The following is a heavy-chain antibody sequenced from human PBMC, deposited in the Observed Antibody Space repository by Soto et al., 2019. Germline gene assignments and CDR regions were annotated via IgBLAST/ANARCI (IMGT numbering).Heavy chain of an antibody. Sequence: SEPLSLTCTVSGGSISSYYWSWIRQPPGKGLEWIGYIYYSGSTNYNPSLKSRVTISVDTSKNQFSLKLSSVTAADTAVYYCARSSYSGGSYCDYMDVWSKGTTVTVSS. D-gene: IGHD2-15*01. V-gene: IGHV4-59*01. J-gene: IGHJ6*03. CDR2: IYYSGST. CDR1: GGSISSYY. CDR3: ARSSYSGGSYCDYMDV.